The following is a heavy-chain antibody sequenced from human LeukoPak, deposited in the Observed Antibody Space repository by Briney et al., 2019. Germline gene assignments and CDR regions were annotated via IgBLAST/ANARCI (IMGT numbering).Heavy chain of an antibody. Sequence: ASVKVSCKASGGTFSSYAISWVRQAPGQGLEWMGWISAYNGNTNYAQKLQGRVTMTTDTSTSTAYMELRSLRSDDTAVYYCARVGYDFWSGYYKTDAFDIWGQGTMVTVSS. CDR3: ARVGYDFWSGYYKTDAFDI. D-gene: IGHD3-3*01. CDR2: ISAYNGNT. V-gene: IGHV1-18*01. CDR1: GGTFSSYA. J-gene: IGHJ3*02.